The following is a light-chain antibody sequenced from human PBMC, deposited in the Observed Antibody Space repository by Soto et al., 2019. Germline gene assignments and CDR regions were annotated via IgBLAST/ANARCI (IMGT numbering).Light chain of an antibody. CDR3: CSYAGSGTYVV. Sequence: QSALTQSASVSGSPGQSITISCTGTSSDVGSYNLVSWYQQHPGKAPKLMIYEGTKRPSGVSNRFSGSKSGNTASLTISGLQAEDEADYYCCSYAGSGTYVVFGGGTKLTVL. V-gene: IGLV2-23*01. CDR2: EGT. CDR1: SSDVGSYNL. J-gene: IGLJ2*01.